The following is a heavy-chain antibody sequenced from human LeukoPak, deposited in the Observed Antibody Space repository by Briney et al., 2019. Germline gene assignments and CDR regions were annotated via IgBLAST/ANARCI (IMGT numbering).Heavy chain of an antibody. D-gene: IGHD5-18*01. CDR3: VRDRDTSMVHFDS. V-gene: IGHV3-7*01. Sequence: GGSLRLSCAASGFPFSTNLMSWVRQAPGKGLEWVALIKEDGNEKYYVGPVEGRFTISRDNAKNSLYLQMNSLRVEDTAVYYCVRDRDTSMVHFDSWGQGTLVTVSS. CDR1: GFPFSTNL. J-gene: IGHJ4*02. CDR2: IKEDGNEK.